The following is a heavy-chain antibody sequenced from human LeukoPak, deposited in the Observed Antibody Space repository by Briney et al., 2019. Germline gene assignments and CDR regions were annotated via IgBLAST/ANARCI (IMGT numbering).Heavy chain of an antibody. Sequence: SGGSLRLSCAASGFTFSSYGMHWVRQAPGKGLEWVAFIRYDGSNKYYADSVKGRFTISRDNSKNTLYLQMNSLRAEDTAVYYCAKALREGVIARGGFYFDYWGQGTLVTVSS. CDR1: GFTFSSYG. V-gene: IGHV3-30*02. CDR3: AKALREGVIARGGFYFDY. CDR2: IRYDGSNK. D-gene: IGHD3-16*02. J-gene: IGHJ4*02.